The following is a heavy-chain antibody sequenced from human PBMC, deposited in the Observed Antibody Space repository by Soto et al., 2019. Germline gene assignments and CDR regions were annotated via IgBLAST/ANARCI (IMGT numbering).Heavy chain of an antibody. CDR1: GGPYLTQA. D-gene: IGHD2-15*01. J-gene: IGHJ6*02. CDR2: IIHISGTT. CDR3: ARGYCSGGNCYSGMDV. Sequence: VHVSCLCCGGPYLTQAIIWVRQPAGQGLEWMGGIIHISGTTYYTQKFQGRVTIAADEPTNTAFMELSSLKSEDTAVFYCARGYCSGGNCYSGMDVWGQGTMVTVSS. V-gene: IGHV1-69*13.